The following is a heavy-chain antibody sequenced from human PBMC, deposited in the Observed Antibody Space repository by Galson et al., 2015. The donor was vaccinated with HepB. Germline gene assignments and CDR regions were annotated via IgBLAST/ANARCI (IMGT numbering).Heavy chain of an antibody. CDR2: ISSNGGST. CDR3: ARATQPHSPDY. J-gene: IGHJ4*02. Sequence: SLRLSCAASGFIFSSYSMHWVRQASGKGLEYVSVISSNGGSTYYANSVKGRFTISRDNSKNTLYLQMNSLRAEDTAVYYCARATQPHSPDYWGQGTLVTVSS. V-gene: IGHV3-64*01. CDR1: GFIFSSYS.